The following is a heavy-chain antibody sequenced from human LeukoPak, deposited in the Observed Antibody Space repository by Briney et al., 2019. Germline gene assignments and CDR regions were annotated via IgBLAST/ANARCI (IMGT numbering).Heavy chain of an antibody. CDR1: GFTFTSSA. V-gene: IGHV1-58*02. Sequence: ASVKVSCKASGFTFTSSAMQWVRQARGQRLEWIGWIVVGSGDTNYAQKFQGRVTITTDESTSTAYMELSSLRSEDTAAYYCARFYSSSWYNWFDPWGQGTPVTVSS. CDR3: ARFYSSSWYNWFDP. CDR2: IVVGSGDT. J-gene: IGHJ5*02. D-gene: IGHD6-13*01.